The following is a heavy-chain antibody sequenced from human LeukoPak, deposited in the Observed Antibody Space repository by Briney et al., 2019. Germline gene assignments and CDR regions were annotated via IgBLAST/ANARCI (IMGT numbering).Heavy chain of an antibody. CDR3: ARDGRGSRSSWFDP. D-gene: IGHD3-10*01. V-gene: IGHV1-18*01. CDR1: GYIFTNYG. Sequence: ASVKVSCKASGYIFTNYGISWVRQAPGQGLEWMGWISGYNGHTKYAQKFQGRVTMTTDTSTSTAYMELSSLGSDDTAVYYCARDGRGSRSSWFDPWGQGTLVIVSS. J-gene: IGHJ5*02. CDR2: ISGYNGHT.